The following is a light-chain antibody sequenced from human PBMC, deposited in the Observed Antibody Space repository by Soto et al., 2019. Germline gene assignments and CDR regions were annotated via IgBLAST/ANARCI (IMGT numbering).Light chain of an antibody. CDR3: HKYKCAPYT. CDR2: AAS. Sequence: DIQMTQSPSSLSASVGDRVTITCRASQGIANHLAWYHQKPGKAPNLLIYAASTFQSGVPSRFSGSRFGTDFTRTISSLQPDDVATYYGHKYKCAPYTFGPGTKVYI. CDR1: QGIANH. J-gene: IGKJ3*01. V-gene: IGKV1-27*01.